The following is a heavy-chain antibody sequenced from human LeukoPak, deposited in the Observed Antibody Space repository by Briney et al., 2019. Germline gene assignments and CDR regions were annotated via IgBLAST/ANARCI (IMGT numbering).Heavy chain of an antibody. CDR1: GFTFSSYW. CDR3: ARDPHFGFLEWLPYNYYYYGMDV. Sequence: GGSLRLSCAASGFTFSSYWMSWVRQAPGKGLEWVANIKQDGSEKYYVDSVKGRFTISRDNAKNSLYLQMNSLRAEDTAVYYCARDPHFGFLEWLPYNYYYYGMDVWGQGTTVTVPS. CDR2: IKQDGSEK. V-gene: IGHV3-7*01. D-gene: IGHD3-3*01. J-gene: IGHJ6*02.